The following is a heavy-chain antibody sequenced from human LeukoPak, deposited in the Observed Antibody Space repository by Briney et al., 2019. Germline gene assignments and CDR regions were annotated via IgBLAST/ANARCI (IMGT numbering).Heavy chain of an antibody. CDR3: SRDTDNYDGSGYLVDY. J-gene: IGHJ4*02. CDR2: ISTYNGDT. CDR1: GYTFTIYG. V-gene: IGHV1-18*01. Sequence: ASVKVSCKASGYTFTIYGISWVRQAPGQGLEWMGWISTYNGDTNYAQKLQGRITMTTDASTSTAYMELRSLRSDDTAVYYCSRDTDNYDGSGYLVDYWGQGTLVTVSS. D-gene: IGHD3-22*01.